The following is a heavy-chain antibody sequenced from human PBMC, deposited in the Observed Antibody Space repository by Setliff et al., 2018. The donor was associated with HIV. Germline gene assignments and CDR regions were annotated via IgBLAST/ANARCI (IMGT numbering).Heavy chain of an antibody. CDR3: VRWGLPYGIDA. V-gene: IGHV3-11*04. D-gene: IGHD3-16*01. J-gene: IGHJ4*02. Sequence: PGGSLRLSCAASGFTFSDYYMSWIRQAPGKGLEWVSYISNSGSTIYYADSVKGRFSISRDNAKNSLYLQMHSLRAEDTAVYYCVRWGLPYGIDAWGQGTLVTVSS. CDR1: GFTFSDYY. CDR2: ISNSGSTI.